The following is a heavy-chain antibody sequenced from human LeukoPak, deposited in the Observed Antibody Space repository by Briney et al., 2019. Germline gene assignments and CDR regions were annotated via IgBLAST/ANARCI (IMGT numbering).Heavy chain of an antibody. CDR1: GFIFSSHA. Sequence: GGSLRLSCAASGFIFSSHAMHWVRQAPGKGLEYVSTISSTGDSTYYANSAKGRLTISRDNSKNTLYLQMGSLRAEDMAVYYCARSDDYGDYVPVYWGQGTLVTVSS. V-gene: IGHV3-64*01. J-gene: IGHJ4*02. D-gene: IGHD4-17*01. CDR3: ARSDDYGDYVPVY. CDR2: ISSTGDST.